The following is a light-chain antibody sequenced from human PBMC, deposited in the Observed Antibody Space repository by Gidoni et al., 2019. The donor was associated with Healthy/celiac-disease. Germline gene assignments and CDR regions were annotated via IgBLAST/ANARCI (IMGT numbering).Light chain of an antibody. J-gene: IGKJ2*01. CDR3: QQYNNWPPMYT. CDR2: GAS. V-gene: IGKV3-15*01. Sequence: EIVMTQSPATLSVSPGERATLSCRASQSVSRNLAWYQQKPGQAPRLLIYGASTRATGIPARFRGSGSGTEFTLTISSLQSEDFAVYYCQQYNNWPPMYTFGQGTKLEIK. CDR1: QSVSRN.